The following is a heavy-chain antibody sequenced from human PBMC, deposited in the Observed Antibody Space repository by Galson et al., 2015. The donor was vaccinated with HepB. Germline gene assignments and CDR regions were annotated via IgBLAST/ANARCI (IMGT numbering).Heavy chain of an antibody. CDR1: GFTFTIYA. CDR2: ITYDGSSK. V-gene: IGHV3-30-3*01. J-gene: IGHJ4*02. Sequence: SLRLSCAASGFTFTIYAMHWVRQAPGKGLEWVAVITYDGSSKYCADSVKGRFTISRDNSKNTFYLQMNSLRPEDTAVYYCARDGGWDYYDNSGYSTPDLWGQGTLVTVSS. CDR3: ARDGGWDYYDNSGYSTPDL. D-gene: IGHD3-22*01.